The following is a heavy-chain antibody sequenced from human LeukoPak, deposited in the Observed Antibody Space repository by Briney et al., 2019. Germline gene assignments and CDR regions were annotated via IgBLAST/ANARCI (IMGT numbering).Heavy chain of an antibody. Sequence: GESLKISCQGSGYSFTSRWIAWVRQMPGKGLEWMGIIYPDDSDIRYNPSSQGQVTMSADKSVNVAYLQWSSLKASDTAMYYCATFSNYGDFFDFWGQGTLVTVSS. J-gene: IGHJ4*02. CDR3: ATFSNYGDFFDF. V-gene: IGHV5-51*01. CDR2: IYPDDSDI. CDR1: GYSFTSRW. D-gene: IGHD4-17*01.